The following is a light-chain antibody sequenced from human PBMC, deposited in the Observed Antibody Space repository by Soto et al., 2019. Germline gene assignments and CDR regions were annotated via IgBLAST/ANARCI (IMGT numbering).Light chain of an antibody. CDR2: GAS. Sequence: EIELTQSPGTLSLSPGESATLSCRASQSVSSSYLAWYQQKPGQAPRLLIYGASSRATGIPDRFSGSGSGTDFTLTISSLEPEDFAVYYCQQYNSWPLTFGGGTKVDIK. CDR1: QSVSSSY. CDR3: QQYNSWPLT. V-gene: IGKV3-20*01. J-gene: IGKJ4*01.